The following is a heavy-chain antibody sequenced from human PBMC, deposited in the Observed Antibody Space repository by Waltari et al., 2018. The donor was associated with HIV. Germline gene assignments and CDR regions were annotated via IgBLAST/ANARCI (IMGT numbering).Heavy chain of an antibody. CDR3: ARDGGRRGPFGY. D-gene: IGHD3-3*01. J-gene: IGHJ4*02. CDR2: IKQDGSEK. V-gene: IGHV3-7*01. Sequence: EVQLVESGGGLVQPGGSLRLSCAGSGFTFSTYWLSWVGQAPGKGLEWVANIKQDGSEKYYVDSVKGRFTISRDNDKNSVDLQMNSLRAEDTAVYYCARDGGRRGPFGYWGQGTLVTVSS. CDR1: GFTFSTYW.